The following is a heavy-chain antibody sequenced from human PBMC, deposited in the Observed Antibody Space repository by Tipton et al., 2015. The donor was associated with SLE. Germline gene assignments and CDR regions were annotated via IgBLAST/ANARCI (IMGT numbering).Heavy chain of an antibody. CDR1: GYTFTSYG. CDR2: ISAYNGNT. J-gene: IGHJ3*02. V-gene: IGHV1-18*01. Sequence: QSGAEVKKPGASVKVSCKASGYTFTSYGISWVRQAPGQGLEWMGWISAYNGNTNYAQKLQGRVTMTTDRSTSTAYMDLRSLRSDDTAVYYCASDHLSRGITVVRRGGACDIWGQGTMVTVSS. CDR3: ASDHLSRGITVVRRGGACDI. D-gene: IGHD3-10*01.